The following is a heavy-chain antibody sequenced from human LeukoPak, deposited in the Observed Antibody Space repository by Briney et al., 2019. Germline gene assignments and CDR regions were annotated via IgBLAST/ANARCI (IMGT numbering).Heavy chain of an antibody. Sequence: GRSLRLSCAASGFTFDDYAMHWVRQAPGKGLEWVSGISWNSGSIGYADSVKGRFTISRDNAKNSLYLQMNSLRAEDTALYYCAKGKGYSSSWYHFDYWGQGTLVTVSS. D-gene: IGHD6-13*01. J-gene: IGHJ4*02. CDR2: ISWNSGSI. V-gene: IGHV3-9*01. CDR3: AKGKGYSSSWYHFDY. CDR1: GFTFDDYA.